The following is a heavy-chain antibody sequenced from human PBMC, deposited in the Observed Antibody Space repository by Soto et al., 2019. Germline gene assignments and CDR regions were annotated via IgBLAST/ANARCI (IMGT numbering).Heavy chain of an antibody. D-gene: IGHD4-17*01. Sequence: QVQLQESGPGLVKPSQTLSLTCTVSGGSISSGDYYWSWIRQPPGKGLEWIGYIYYSGSTYYNPSLKSRVTISVDTSKNQFSLKLSSVTAADTAVYYCARGAPHAYGYGDYLDWFDPWGQGTLVTVSS. CDR2: IYYSGST. V-gene: IGHV4-30-4*01. J-gene: IGHJ5*02. CDR3: ARGAPHAYGYGDYLDWFDP. CDR1: GGSISSGDYY.